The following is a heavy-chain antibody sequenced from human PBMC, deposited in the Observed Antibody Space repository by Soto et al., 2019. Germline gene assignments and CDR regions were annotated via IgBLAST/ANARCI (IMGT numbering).Heavy chain of an antibody. CDR1: GGSISSSSYY. D-gene: IGHD3-10*01. Sequence: PSETLSLTCTVSGGSISSSSYYWGWIRQPPGKGLEWIGSIYYSGSTYYNPSLKSRVTISVDTSKNQFSLKLSSVTAADTAVYYCARGDFGEPLEAREAPDYWGQGTLVTVSS. V-gene: IGHV4-39*01. CDR2: IYYSGST. J-gene: IGHJ4*02. CDR3: ARGDFGEPLEAREAPDY.